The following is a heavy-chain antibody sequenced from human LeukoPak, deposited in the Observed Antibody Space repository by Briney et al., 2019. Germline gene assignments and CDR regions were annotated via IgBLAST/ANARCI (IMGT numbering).Heavy chain of an antibody. V-gene: IGHV3-33*01. J-gene: IGHJ6*02. CDR2: IWFDGSKT. CDR1: GFSFSSYA. CDR3: ARDLTILRFISAPLYYYYGMDV. Sequence: GRSLRLSCVASGFSFSSYAMHWVRQAPGKGLEWVAAIWFDGSKTYYEDSVKGRFTISRDTSANTLSLQMNSLAAEDTAVYYCARDLTILRFISAPLYYYYGMDVWGQGTTVTVSS. D-gene: IGHD3-3*01.